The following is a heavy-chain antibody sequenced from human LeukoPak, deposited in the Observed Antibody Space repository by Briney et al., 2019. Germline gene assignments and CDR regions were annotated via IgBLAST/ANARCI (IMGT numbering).Heavy chain of an antibody. CDR1: GFPVSSNY. Sequence: PGWSLSLSCAASGFPVSSNYMSWVRQAPGRGLEWVSVIYTGGSTYYADSVKGRFTISRDNSKNTLYLQMKSLRAEDTAVYYCARDRGRYDSNQGPLDAFDIWGHGTMVTVSS. J-gene: IGHJ3*02. V-gene: IGHV3-53*01. D-gene: IGHD3-22*01. CDR2: IYTGGST. CDR3: ARDRGRYDSNQGPLDAFDI.